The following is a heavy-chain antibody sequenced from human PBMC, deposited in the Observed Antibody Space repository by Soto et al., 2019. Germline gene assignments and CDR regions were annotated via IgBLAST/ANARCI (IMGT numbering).Heavy chain of an antibody. D-gene: IGHD2-2*01. J-gene: IGHJ6*02. V-gene: IGHV3-74*01. CDR2: INTDESSR. CDR1: GFIFNSYW. CDR3: ARDLVPQLGYYGMDV. Sequence: EVQLVESGGGLVQPGGSLRLSCAASGFIFNSYWMHWVRQAPGKGLVWVSRINTDESSRSYADSVKGRFTISRDNAKNTLYLKMNSRGAEDTAVYFCARDLVPQLGYYGMDVWGQGTTVTVSS.